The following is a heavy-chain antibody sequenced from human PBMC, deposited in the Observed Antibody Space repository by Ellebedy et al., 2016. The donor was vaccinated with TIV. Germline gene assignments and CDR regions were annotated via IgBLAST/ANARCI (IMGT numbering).Heavy chain of an antibody. D-gene: IGHD6-13*01. CDR2: IYYTGYT. J-gene: IGHJ4*02. Sequence: MPSETLSLTCTVSDGSISNYYWNWIRQSPGKGLEWIGHIYYTGYTNYNPSLKSRVTMSVDTSKNQFSLELSSVTAADTAVYYCARARLAAAVDLNSNYFDFWGQGTLVTVSS. CDR1: DGSISNYY. CDR3: ARARLAAAVDLNSNYFDF. V-gene: IGHV4-59*01.